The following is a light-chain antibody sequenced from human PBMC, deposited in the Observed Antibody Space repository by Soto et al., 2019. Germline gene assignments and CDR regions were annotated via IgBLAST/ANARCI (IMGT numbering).Light chain of an antibody. V-gene: IGLV1-40*01. CDR3: CSYRSGSAPYYV. CDR1: SSNIGAHYD. CDR2: GNS. Sequence: QSALTQPPSVSGAPGQRVTISCTGSSSNIGAHYDVHWYQQLPGTAPKLLIYGNSNRPSGVPDRFSGSKSGTSASLAITGLQAEDEADYYCCSYRSGSAPYYVFGTGTKVTVL. J-gene: IGLJ1*01.